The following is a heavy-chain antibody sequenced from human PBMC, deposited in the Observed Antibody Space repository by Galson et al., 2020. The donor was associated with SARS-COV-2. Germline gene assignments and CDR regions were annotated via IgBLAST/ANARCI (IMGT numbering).Heavy chain of an antibody. J-gene: IGHJ3*02. CDR3: ARVLWSGYSDAFDI. D-gene: IGHD3-3*01. Sequence: ASVKVSCKASGYTFTSYDINWVRQATGQGLEWMGWMNPNSGNTGYAQKFQGRVTMTRNTSISTAYMELSSLRSEDTAVYYCARVLWSGYSDAFDIWGQGTMVTVSS. CDR2: MNPNSGNT. V-gene: IGHV1-8*01. CDR1: GYTFTSYD.